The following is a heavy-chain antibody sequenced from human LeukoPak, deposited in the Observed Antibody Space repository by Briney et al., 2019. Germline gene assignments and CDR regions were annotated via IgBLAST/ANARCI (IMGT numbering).Heavy chain of an antibody. J-gene: IGHJ3*02. CDR1: GGSISSTNW. CDR2: IHHSGST. CDR3: ASWGSGATDAFDI. V-gene: IGHV4-4*02. Sequence: SETLSLTCAVSGGSISSTNWWSWVRQPPGKGLEWIGEIHHSGSTNYNPSLKSRVSISVDTSKNQFSLKLSSVTAADTAVYYCASWGSGATDAFDIWGQGTMVTVSS. D-gene: IGHD6-19*01.